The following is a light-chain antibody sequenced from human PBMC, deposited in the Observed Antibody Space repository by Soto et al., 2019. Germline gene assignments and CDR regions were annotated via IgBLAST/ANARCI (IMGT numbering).Light chain of an antibody. CDR2: EGS. V-gene: IGLV2-23*01. CDR3: CSYAGSSTSLYV. Sequence: QSALTQPASVSGSPGQSITISCTGTSSDVGSYNLVSWYQQHPGKAPKLMIYEGSKRPSGISNRFSGSKSGNTASLTISGLQAEDEADYYCCSYAGSSTSLYVFGTVTKANDL. J-gene: IGLJ1*01. CDR1: SSDVGSYNL.